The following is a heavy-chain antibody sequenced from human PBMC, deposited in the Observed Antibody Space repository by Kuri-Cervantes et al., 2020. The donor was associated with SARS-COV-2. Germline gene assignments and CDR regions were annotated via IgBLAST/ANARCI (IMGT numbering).Heavy chain of an antibody. CDR1: GGSISSYY. D-gene: IGHD7-27*01. CDR2: IYTSGST. J-gene: IGHJ4*02. CDR3: ARNWGRYYFDY. V-gene: IGHV4-4*07. Sequence: GSLRLSCTVSGGSISSYYWSWIRQPAGKGLEWIGRIYTSGSTNYNPSLKSRVTMSVDTSKNQFSLKLSSVTAADTAVYYCARNWGRYYFDYWGQGTLVTDSS.